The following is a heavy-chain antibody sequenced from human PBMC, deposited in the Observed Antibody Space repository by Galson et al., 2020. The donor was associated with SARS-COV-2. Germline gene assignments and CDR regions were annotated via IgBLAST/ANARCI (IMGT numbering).Heavy chain of an antibody. Sequence: ASVKVSCKVSGYTLTELSMHWVRQAPGKGLEWMGGFDPEDGETIYAQKFQGRVTMTEDTSTDTAYMELSSLRSEDTAVYYCVTAPTVITGGWFDPWGQGTLVTVSS. CDR3: VTAPTVITGGWFDP. CDR2: FDPEDGET. J-gene: IGHJ5*02. D-gene: IGHD4-4*01. CDR1: GYTLTELS. V-gene: IGHV1-24*01.